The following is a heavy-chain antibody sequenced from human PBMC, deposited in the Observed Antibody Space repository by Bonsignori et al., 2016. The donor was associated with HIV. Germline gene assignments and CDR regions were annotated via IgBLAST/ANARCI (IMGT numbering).Heavy chain of an antibody. V-gene: IGHV4-39*01. Sequence: WIRQPPGKGLEWIGSIYHSGSTFYNPSLKSRVTISVDTSKNQFSLKLSSVTAADTAVYYCARLGFARSYYYYYMDVWGKGTTVTVSS. J-gene: IGHJ6*03. CDR2: IYHSGST. D-gene: IGHD2-21*01. CDR3: ARLGFARSYYYYYMDV.